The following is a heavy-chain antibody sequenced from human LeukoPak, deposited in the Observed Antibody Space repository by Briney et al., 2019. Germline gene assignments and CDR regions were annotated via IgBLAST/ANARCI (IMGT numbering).Heavy chain of an antibody. V-gene: IGHV2-5*02. Sequence: SGPTLVKPTQTLTLTCTFSGFSLSTSGVGVGWIRQPPGKALEWLALIYWDDDKRYSPSLKSRLTITKDTSKNQVVLTMTNMDPVDTATYYCAHSTHIVVVPAAIAFDIWGQGTMVTVSS. J-gene: IGHJ3*02. CDR1: GFSLSTSGVG. D-gene: IGHD2-2*01. CDR3: AHSTHIVVVPAAIAFDI. CDR2: IYWDDDK.